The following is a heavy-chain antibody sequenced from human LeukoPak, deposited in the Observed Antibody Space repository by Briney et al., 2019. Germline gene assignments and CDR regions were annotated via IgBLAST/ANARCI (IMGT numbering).Heavy chain of an antibody. D-gene: IGHD6-19*01. J-gene: IGHJ6*03. CDR1: GGSISSSSYY. CDR3: ARVVEGSGWSGEYYYYYYMDV. CDR2: IYYSGST. V-gene: IGHV4-39*07. Sequence: SGTLSLTCTVSGGSISSSSYYWGWIRQPPGKGLEWIGSIYYSGSTYYNPSLKSRVTMSVDTSKNQFSLKLSSVTAADTAVYYCARVVEGSGWSGEYYYYYYMDVWGKGTTVTISS.